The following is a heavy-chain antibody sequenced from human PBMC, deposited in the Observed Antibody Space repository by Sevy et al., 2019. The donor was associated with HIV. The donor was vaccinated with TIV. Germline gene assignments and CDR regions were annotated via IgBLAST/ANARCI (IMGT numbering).Heavy chain of an antibody. CDR2: ISGSDGTI. CDR1: GFTFSDYY. D-gene: IGHD4-17*01. V-gene: IGHV3-11*01. J-gene: IGHJ6*02. Sequence: GGPLRLSCAASGFTFSDYYMSWIRQAPGKGLEWVSYISGSDGTIYYADSVKGRFTISRDNAKNSLYLQMNSLRADDTAVYYCARDHVKDGDLGDYYYYAMDVWGQGTTVTVSS. CDR3: ARDHVKDGDLGDYYYYAMDV.